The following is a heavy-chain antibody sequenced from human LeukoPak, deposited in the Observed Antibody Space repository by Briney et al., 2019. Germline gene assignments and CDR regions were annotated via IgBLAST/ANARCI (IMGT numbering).Heavy chain of an antibody. D-gene: IGHD4-17*01. J-gene: IGHJ4*02. CDR3: ARVGSLTTFD. Sequence: SETLSLTCTVSGGSISTYYWTWLRQPPGKGLEWIGYIQYRGNADDNPSLKRRVTISVDTSNNQCSLRLSSVTAADTAMYYCARVGSLTTFDWGQGTLVTVSS. CDR2: IQYRGNA. CDR1: GGSISTYY. V-gene: IGHV4-59*01.